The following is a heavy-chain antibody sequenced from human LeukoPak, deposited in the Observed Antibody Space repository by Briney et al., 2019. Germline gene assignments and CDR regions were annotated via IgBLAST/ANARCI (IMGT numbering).Heavy chain of an antibody. CDR1: GFTFSSYW. J-gene: IGHJ6*04. CDR2: IKQDGSEK. CDR3: AGDWFKVRVWDYYGMDV. D-gene: IGHD3-10*01. Sequence: TGGSLRLSCAASGFTFSSYWMSWVRQAPGKGLEWVANIKQDGSEKYYVDSMKGRFTISRDNAKNSLYLQMNSLRAEDTAVYYCAGDWFKVRVWDYYGMDVWGKGTTVTVSS. V-gene: IGHV3-7*03.